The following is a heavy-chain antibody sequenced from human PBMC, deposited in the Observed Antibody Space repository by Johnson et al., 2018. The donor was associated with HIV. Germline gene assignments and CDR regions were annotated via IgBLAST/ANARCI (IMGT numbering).Heavy chain of an antibody. CDR3: ARDYREANAFDI. Sequence: QVQLVESGGGLVKPGGSLRLSCAASGFTFSSYAMHWVRQAPGKGLEWVAVISYDGSNKYYADSVKGRFTISRDNSKNTLYLQMNSLRAEDTAVYYCARDYREANAFDIWGQGTMVTVSS. CDR2: ISYDGSNK. CDR1: GFTFSSYA. J-gene: IGHJ3*02. V-gene: IGHV3-30*04. D-gene: IGHD1-26*01.